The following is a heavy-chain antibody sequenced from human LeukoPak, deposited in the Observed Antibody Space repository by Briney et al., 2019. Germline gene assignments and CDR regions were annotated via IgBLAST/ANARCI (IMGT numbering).Heavy chain of an antibody. D-gene: IGHD4-23*01. CDR2: IYHSGST. J-gene: IGHJ4*02. V-gene: IGHV4-59*12. CDR1: GGSISSYY. CDR3: GREADGGKGPNLDY. Sequence: PSETLSLTCTVSGGSISSYYWSWIRQPPGKGLEWIGEIYHSGSTNYNPSLKSRVTISVDESKNQFSLKLSSVTAADTAVYYCGREADGGKGPNLDYWGQGTLVTVST.